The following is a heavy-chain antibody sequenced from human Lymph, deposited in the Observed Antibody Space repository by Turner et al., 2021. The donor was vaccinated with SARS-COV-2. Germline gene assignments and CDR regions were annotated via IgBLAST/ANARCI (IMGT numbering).Heavy chain of an antibody. V-gene: IGHV1-69*10. CDR3: ARRHSGNDDAFDI. CDR1: GCTFSTYV. J-gene: IGHJ3*02. CDR2: IIPILGIA. Sequence: QVPLVQSGAEVMQPGSAVEVYCKASGCTFSTYVIRWVRQAPGQGLEWMVGIIPILGIANYAQKFQGRFTITADNSTSTAYMELSSLRSEDTAVYHCARRHSGNDDAFDIWGQGTMVTVSS. D-gene: IGHD1-26*01.